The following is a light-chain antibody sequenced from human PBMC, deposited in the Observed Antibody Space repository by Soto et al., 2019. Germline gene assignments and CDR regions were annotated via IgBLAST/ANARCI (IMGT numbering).Light chain of an antibody. J-gene: IGLJ1*01. CDR2: DVS. V-gene: IGLV2-14*01. CDR1: SSDVGGYNY. CDR3: SSYTSSSTSYV. Sequence: QSALTQPASVYGSPGQSITISCTGTSSDVGGYNYVSWYQQHPGKAPKLMIYDVSNRPSGVSNRFSGSKAGNTASLTISGLQAEYEADYYCSSYTSSSTSYVFGTGTKVTVL.